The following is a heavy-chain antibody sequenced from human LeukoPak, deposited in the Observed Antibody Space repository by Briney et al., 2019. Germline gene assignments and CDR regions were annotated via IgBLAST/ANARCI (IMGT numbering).Heavy chain of an antibody. CDR1: GFTFSSNA. J-gene: IGHJ4*02. Sequence: GGSLRLSCAASGFTFSSNAMIWVRQAPGKGLEWVSGISDSGDTTYYADSVKGRFTISRDNSKNTLYLQMNNLRAEDMAVFYKEKTAYDMLTGKGPSDFWGRGTLVTVSS. CDR2: ISDSGDTT. D-gene: IGHD3-9*01. V-gene: IGHV3-23*01. CDR3: EKTAYDMLTGKGPSDF.